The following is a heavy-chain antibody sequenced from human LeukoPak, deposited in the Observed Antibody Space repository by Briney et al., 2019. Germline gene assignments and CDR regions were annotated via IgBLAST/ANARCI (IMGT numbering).Heavy chain of an antibody. CDR2: ISFDGSDK. CDR1: GFTFRSFG. V-gene: IGHV3-30*03. Sequence: GRSLTLSCAASGFTFRSFGMHWVRQAPDKGLEWVALISFDGSDKYYADSVKGRFTISRDNSKNTLYLQMNSLRTEDTAVYYCVRDRGDGYNQIDYWGQGTLVTVSS. CDR3: VRDRGDGYNQIDY. D-gene: IGHD5-24*01. J-gene: IGHJ4*02.